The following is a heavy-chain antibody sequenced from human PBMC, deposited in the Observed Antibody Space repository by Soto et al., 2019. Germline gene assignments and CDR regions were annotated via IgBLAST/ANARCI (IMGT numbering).Heavy chain of an antibody. Sequence: PSETLSLTCAVSGDSITSIYHWAWIRQSPGRGLECVASIYHTGTTYYNPSLKSRVTISVDTSKNHFSLNLRSVTAADSAVYYCAREQATTGIAARGIDYWGQGTLVTVSS. V-gene: IGHV4-38-2*02. D-gene: IGHD6-13*01. J-gene: IGHJ4*02. CDR1: GDSITSIYH. CDR3: AREQATTGIAARGIDY. CDR2: IYHTGTT.